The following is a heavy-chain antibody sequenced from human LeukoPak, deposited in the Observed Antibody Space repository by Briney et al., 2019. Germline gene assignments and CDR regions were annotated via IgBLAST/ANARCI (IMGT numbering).Heavy chain of an antibody. D-gene: IGHD3-22*01. J-gene: IGHJ4*02. Sequence: GESLKISCKGSGYSFTTYWIGWVRQMPGKGLEWMGIIYPGDSDTRYSPSFQGQVTLSADKSISTAYLQWSSLKASDTATYYCARLLNYDDLDYWGQGTLVTVSS. V-gene: IGHV5-51*01. CDR1: GYSFTTYW. CDR3: ARLLNYDDLDY. CDR2: IYPGDSDT.